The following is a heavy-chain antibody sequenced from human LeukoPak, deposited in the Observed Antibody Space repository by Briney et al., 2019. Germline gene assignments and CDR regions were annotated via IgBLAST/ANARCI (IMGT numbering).Heavy chain of an antibody. CDR1: GFTVSAYA. CDR3: ASVSPSTTVLPAEYFQH. Sequence: GVSLRLSCAASGFTVSAYAMAWVRQAPGKGLEWVSTIYDDNTYYADSVKGRFAISTDNSKNTLYLQMNSLRVEDTAVYYCASVSPSTTVLPAEYFQHWGQGTLVTVSS. D-gene: IGHD4-17*01. V-gene: IGHV3-23*01. CDR2: IYDDNT. J-gene: IGHJ1*01.